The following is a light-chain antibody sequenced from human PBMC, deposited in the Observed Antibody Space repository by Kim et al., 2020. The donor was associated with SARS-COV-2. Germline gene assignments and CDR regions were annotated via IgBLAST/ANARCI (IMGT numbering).Light chain of an antibody. Sequence: GPSITTYSAGTSSDVGGYNYVSWYQQHPGKAPKLMIHDVTNRPSGVSDRFSGSKSGNTASLTISGLQTEDEADYYCSSYTRTTTLVFGGGTQLTVL. V-gene: IGLV2-14*03. CDR2: DVT. J-gene: IGLJ2*01. CDR3: SSYTRTTTLV. CDR1: SSDVGGYNY.